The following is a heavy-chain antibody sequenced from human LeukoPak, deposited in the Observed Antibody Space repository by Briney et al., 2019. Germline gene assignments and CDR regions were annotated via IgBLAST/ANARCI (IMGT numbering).Heavy chain of an antibody. CDR1: GFTFSSYS. CDR3: ARVSYQLLKYYFDY. J-gene: IGHJ4*02. CDR2: ISSSSSYI. V-gene: IGHV3-21*01. Sequence: GGSLRLSCAASGFTFSSYSMNWVRQAPGKGLEWVSSISSSSSYIYYADSLKGRLTISRDNAKNSLYLQMNSLRAEDTAVYYCARVSYQLLKYYFDYWGQGTLVTVSS. D-gene: IGHD2-2*01.